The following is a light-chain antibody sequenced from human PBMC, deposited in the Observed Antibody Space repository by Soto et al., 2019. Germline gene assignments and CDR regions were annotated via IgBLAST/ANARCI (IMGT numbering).Light chain of an antibody. V-gene: IGLV2-8*01. CDR1: SSGVGGYNY. J-gene: IGLJ3*02. CDR2: EVS. CDR3: SSYAGSRV. Sequence: QSVLTQPPSASGSPGQSVAISCTGTSSGVGGYNYVSWYQQHPGKAPQLMIYEVSKRPSGVPDRFSCSKSGNTASLTVSGLQAEDEAHYYCSSYAGSRVFGGGTKLTVL.